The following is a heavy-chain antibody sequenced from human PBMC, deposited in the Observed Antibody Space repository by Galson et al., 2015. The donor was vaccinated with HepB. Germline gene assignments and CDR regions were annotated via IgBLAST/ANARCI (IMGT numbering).Heavy chain of an antibody. Sequence: SVKVSCKASGYTFTSYAMHWVRQAPGQRLEWMGWINAGNGNTKYSQKFQGRVTITRDTSASTAYMELSSPRSEDTAVYYCARDLEYYGSGSYSDWGQGTLVTVSS. CDR3: ARDLEYYGSGSYSD. CDR2: INAGNGNT. D-gene: IGHD3-10*01. V-gene: IGHV1-3*01. CDR1: GYTFTSYA. J-gene: IGHJ4*02.